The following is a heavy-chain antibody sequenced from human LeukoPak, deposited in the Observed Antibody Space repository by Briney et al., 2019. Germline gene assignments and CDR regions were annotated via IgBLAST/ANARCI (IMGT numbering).Heavy chain of an antibody. CDR2: ISSSGTTI. J-gene: IGHJ2*01. D-gene: IGHD4-17*01. V-gene: IGHV3-11*01. CDR3: ARRTVTRDWYFDL. Sequence: GGSLRLSCAASGFTFSDYYMSWIRQAPGKGLEWVSYISSSGTTIYYADSVKGRFTISRDNAKNSLFLQMNSLRAEDTAVYYCARRTVTRDWYFDLWGRGTLVTVSS. CDR1: GFTFSDYY.